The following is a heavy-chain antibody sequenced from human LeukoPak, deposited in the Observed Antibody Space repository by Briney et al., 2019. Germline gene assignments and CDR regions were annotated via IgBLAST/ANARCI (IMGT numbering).Heavy chain of an antibody. Sequence: GGSLRLSCVASGLPIGDFAMHWVCQAPGKGLEWVSLISGDGVSTFYADSVKGRFSISRDNSKNSLPLEMNSLRTEDTAMYYCARESGKFDYWGQGTLVAVSS. CDR1: GLPIGDFA. V-gene: IGHV3-43*02. CDR2: ISGDGVST. CDR3: ARESGKFDY. J-gene: IGHJ4*02.